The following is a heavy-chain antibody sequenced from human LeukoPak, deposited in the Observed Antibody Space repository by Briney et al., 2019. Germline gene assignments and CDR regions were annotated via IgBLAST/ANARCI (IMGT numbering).Heavy chain of an antibody. CDR2: IWYDGSNK. CDR3: ARSRYCSSTSCNYFDY. V-gene: IGHV3-33*01. D-gene: IGHD2-2*01. CDR1: GFTFSSYG. J-gene: IGHJ4*02. Sequence: PGRSLRLSCAASGFTFSSYGMQWVRQAPGKGLEWVAVIWYDGSNKYYADSVKGRFTISRDNSKNTLYLQMNSLRAEDTAVYYCARSRYCSSTSCNYFDYWGQGTLVTVSS.